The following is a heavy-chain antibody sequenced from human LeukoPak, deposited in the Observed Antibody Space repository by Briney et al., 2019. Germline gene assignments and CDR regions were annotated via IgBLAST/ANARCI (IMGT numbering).Heavy chain of an antibody. CDR2: IRSKAYGGTT. Sequence: PGGSLRLSCTASGFTFGDYAMSWFRQAPGKGLEWVGFIRSKAYGGTTEYAASVKGRFTISRDDSKSIAYLQMNSLKTEDTAVYYCTRGGVVATIGYAFDIWGQGTMVTVSS. V-gene: IGHV3-49*03. CDR3: TRGGVVATIGYAFDI. D-gene: IGHD5-12*01. CDR1: GFTFGDYA. J-gene: IGHJ3*02.